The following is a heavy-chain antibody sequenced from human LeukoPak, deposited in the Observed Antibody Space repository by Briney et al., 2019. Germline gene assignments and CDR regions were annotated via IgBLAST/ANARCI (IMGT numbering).Heavy chain of an antibody. CDR3: ARDPATQGPYYYGLDV. Sequence: PGGFLRLSCAASGSTLSSSWMHWVRQVPGKGLVWVSRISSGGGSRDYADSVKGRFTISRDNAKTTVYLQMNSLRPEDTAVYYCARDPATQGPYYYGLDVWGQGTTVTVSS. V-gene: IGHV3-74*01. D-gene: IGHD1-1*01. CDR1: GSTLSSSW. J-gene: IGHJ6*02. CDR2: ISSGGGSR.